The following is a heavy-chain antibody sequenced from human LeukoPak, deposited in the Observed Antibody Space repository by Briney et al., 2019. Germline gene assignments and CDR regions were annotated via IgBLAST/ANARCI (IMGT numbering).Heavy chain of an antibody. CDR1: GYTFTSYD. Sequence: GSVKVSCKASGYTFTSYDINWVRQATGQGLEWMGWMNPNSGNTGYAQKFQGRVTMTRNTSISTAYMELSSLRSEDTAVYYCARGLDYVGLADYWGQGTLVTVSS. CDR3: ARGLDYVGLADY. V-gene: IGHV1-8*01. J-gene: IGHJ4*02. CDR2: MNPNSGNT. D-gene: IGHD4-23*01.